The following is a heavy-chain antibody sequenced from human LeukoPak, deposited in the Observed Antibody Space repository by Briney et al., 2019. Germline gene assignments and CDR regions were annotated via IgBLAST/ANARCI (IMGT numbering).Heavy chain of an antibody. CDR3: ATHGGFGELFDY. J-gene: IGHJ4*02. CDR1: GGSISSYY. D-gene: IGHD3-10*01. Sequence: SETLSLTCTVSGGSISSYYWSWIRQPPGKGLEWIGYIYYSGSTNYNPSLKSRVTISVDKSKNQFSLKLSSVTAADTAVYYCATHGGFGELFDYWGQGTQVTVPS. CDR2: IYYSGST. V-gene: IGHV4-59*12.